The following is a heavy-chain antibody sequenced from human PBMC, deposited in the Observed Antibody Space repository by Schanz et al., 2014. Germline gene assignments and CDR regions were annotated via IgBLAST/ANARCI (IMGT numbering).Heavy chain of an antibody. Sequence: VQLVESGGGVVQPGGSLRLSCAASGFTFNSYAFHWVRQAPGKGLEWVGRIKSKTDGGTTDYAAPVKGRFTISRDDSKNTLFLQMNSLKTEDTAVYYCTTYCDGGCAIDNWGQGALVTVSS. CDR2: IKSKTDGGTT. V-gene: IGHV3-15*01. CDR3: TTYCDGGCAIDN. J-gene: IGHJ4*02. CDR1: GFTFNSYA. D-gene: IGHD6-19*01.